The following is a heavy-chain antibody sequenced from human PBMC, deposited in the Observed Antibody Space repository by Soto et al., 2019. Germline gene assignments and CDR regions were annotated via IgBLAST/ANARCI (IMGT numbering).Heavy chain of an antibody. CDR2: IRRKAKSYAT. CDR1: GFTFSGSA. J-gene: IGHJ4*02. Sequence: EVQLVESGGGLVQPGGSLKLSCAASGFTFSGSAMHWVRQASGKGLEWVGQIRRKAKSYATEYVASVKGRFTISRDDSKNMAYLQMNSLKTEDTAVDYCTRSFAGSYSFSPDFDFWGQGTLVTVSS. D-gene: IGHD3-16*01. V-gene: IGHV3-73*02. CDR3: TRSFAGSYSFSPDFDF.